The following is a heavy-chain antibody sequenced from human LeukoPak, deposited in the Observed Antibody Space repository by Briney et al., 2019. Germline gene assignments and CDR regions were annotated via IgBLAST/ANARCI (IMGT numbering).Heavy chain of an antibody. CDR1: DGAFSDYY. J-gene: IGHJ6*04. CDR3: ARVTASGRAGYHYTYYYYGMDV. D-gene: IGHD5-12*01. V-gene: IGHV4-34*01. CDR2: IHRSGSA. Sequence: SETLSLTCAVPDGAFSDYYWSWIRQPPGKGLEWIGEIHRSGSAKYNPSLKSRVTVSADTSKNQFSLKLSSVTAADTAVYYCARVTASGRAGYHYTYYYYGMDVWGKGTTVTVSS.